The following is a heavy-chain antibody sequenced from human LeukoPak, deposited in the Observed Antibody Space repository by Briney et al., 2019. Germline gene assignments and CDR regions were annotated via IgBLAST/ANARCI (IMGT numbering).Heavy chain of an antibody. CDR3: ARDPNNIAAAGTFDY. CDR2: ISSSSSYI. Sequence: GGSLRLSCAASGFTFSSYSMNWVRQAPGKGLEWVSSISSSSSYIYYADSVKGRFTISRDNAKNSPYLQMNSLRAEDTAVYYCARDPNNIAAAGTFDYWGQGTLVTVSS. J-gene: IGHJ4*02. V-gene: IGHV3-21*01. D-gene: IGHD6-13*01. CDR1: GFTFSSYS.